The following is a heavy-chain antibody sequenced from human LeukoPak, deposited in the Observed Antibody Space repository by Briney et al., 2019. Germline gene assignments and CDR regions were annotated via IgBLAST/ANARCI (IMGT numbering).Heavy chain of an antibody. J-gene: IGHJ4*02. CDR3: ARGLDYYDSSGYRLPALGY. CDR2: INHSGST. D-gene: IGHD3-22*01. Sequence: SETLSLTCAVYGGSFSGYYWSWIRQPPGRGLEWIGEINHSGSTNYNPSLKSRVTISVDTSKNQFSLKLSSVTAADTAVYYCARGLDYYDSSGYRLPALGYWGQGTLVTVSS. CDR1: GGSFSGYY. V-gene: IGHV4-34*01.